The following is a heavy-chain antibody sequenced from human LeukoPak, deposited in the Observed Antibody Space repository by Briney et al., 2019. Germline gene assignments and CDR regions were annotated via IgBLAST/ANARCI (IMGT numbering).Heavy chain of an antibody. V-gene: IGHV3-74*01. D-gene: IGHD3-9*01. J-gene: IGHJ4*02. CDR3: AKDKSQDILTGTFDY. Sequence: GGSLRLSCAASGFTFSNYWMHWVRQAPGKGLVWLSRINGDGSITNYADSVEGRFTISRDNAKNSLYLQMNSLRAEDTALYYCAKDKSQDILTGTFDYWGQGTLVTVSS. CDR1: GFTFSNYW. CDR2: INGDGSIT.